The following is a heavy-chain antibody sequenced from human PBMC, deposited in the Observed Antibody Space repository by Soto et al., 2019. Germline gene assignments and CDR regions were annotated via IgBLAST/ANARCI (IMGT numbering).Heavy chain of an antibody. CDR1: GFTFSSYA. Sequence: PGGSLRLSCAASGFTFSSYAMHWVRQAPGKGLEWVAVISSDGSDKYYADSVKGRFAISRDNSKNTLYVQLNGMRAEDTALYYCARDRQYGAGFIDVWGQGTTVTVSS. D-gene: IGHD3-10*01. J-gene: IGHJ6*02. V-gene: IGHV3-30*09. CDR2: ISSDGSDK. CDR3: ARDRQYGAGFIDV.